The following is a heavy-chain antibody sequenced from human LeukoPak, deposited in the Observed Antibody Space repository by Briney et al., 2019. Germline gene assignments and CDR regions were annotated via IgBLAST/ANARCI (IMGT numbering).Heavy chain of an antibody. J-gene: IGHJ4*02. V-gene: IGHV4-4*09. CDR1: GGSISSYY. Sequence: SGTLSLTCTVSGGSISSYYWSWIRQPPGKGLEWIGYIYTSGSTNYNPSLKSRVTISVDTSKNQFSLKLSSVTAADTAVYYCARGQYYFDYWGQGTLVTVSS. CDR3: ARGQYYFDY. CDR2: IYTSGST.